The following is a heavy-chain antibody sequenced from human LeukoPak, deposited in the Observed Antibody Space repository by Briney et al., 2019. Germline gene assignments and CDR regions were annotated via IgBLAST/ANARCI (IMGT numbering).Heavy chain of an antibody. Sequence: PGGSLRLSCVASAFTFSDYGMVWVRQAPGKGLEWVTFIRYDGTNTFYADSVKGRFIISRDNAKNSLYLQMNSLRAEDTAIYYCARQSGTMVTTRFDYWGQGTLVTVSS. V-gene: IGHV3-30*02. J-gene: IGHJ4*02. CDR3: ARQSGTMVTTRFDY. CDR2: IRYDGTNT. D-gene: IGHD4-17*01. CDR1: AFTFSDYG.